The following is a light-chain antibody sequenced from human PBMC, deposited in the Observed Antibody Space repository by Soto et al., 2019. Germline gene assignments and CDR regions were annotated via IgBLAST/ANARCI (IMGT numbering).Light chain of an antibody. CDR1: RSDIGAYKY. V-gene: IGLV2-14*01. CDR3: SSYASSSPFV. Sequence: QSVLTQPASVSGSPGQSITISCTGTRSDIGAYKYVSWYQQLPGKAPKLMIYDVSYRPSGVSDRFSGSKSGNTASLIISGLQAEDEADYYCSSYASSSPFVFGTGTKVTVL. CDR2: DVS. J-gene: IGLJ1*01.